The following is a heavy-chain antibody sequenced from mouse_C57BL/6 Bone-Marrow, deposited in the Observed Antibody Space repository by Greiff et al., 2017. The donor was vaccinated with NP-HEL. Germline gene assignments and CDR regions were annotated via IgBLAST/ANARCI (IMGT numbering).Heavy chain of an antibody. Sequence: EVKLVESGGGLVKPGGSLKLSCAASGFTFSSYTMSWVRQTPEKRLEWVATISGGGGNTYYPDSVKGQFTISRDNAKNTLYLQMSSLRSEDTALYYCARQRLLFAYWGQGTLVTVSA. V-gene: IGHV5-9*01. CDR1: GFTFSSYT. CDR3: ARQRLLFAY. J-gene: IGHJ3*01. CDR2: ISGGGGNT.